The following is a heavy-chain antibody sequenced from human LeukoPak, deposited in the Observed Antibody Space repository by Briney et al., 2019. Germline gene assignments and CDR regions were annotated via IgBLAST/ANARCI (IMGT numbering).Heavy chain of an antibody. CDR2: TSYDGSDK. D-gene: IGHD3-3*01. J-gene: IGHJ4*02. CDR3: ARDRTQTYCDFWSGYSYYFDY. Sequence: GGSLRLSCAASGFTFSNYIMHWVRQAPGKGLEWVAITSYDGSDKYYADSVEGRFTISRDNAKNTLYLQMNSLRAEDTAVYYCARDRTQTYCDFWSGYSYYFDYWGQGTLVTVSS. CDR1: GFTFSNYI. V-gene: IGHV3-30-3*01.